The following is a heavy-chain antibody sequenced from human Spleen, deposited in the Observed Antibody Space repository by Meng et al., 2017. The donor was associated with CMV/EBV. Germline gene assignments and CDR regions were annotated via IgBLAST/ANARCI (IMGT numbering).Heavy chain of an antibody. V-gene: IGHV1-8*01. CDR1: ADTFTNYD. J-gene: IGHJ4*02. CDR2: MNPNSGKT. D-gene: IGHD2-21*02. CDR3: ARGPQGDWLN. Sequence: ASVQVSCKTSADTFTNYDINWVRQAPGQGLEWMGWMNPNSGKTGFAQRFQGRLTMTRDTSISTAYMDLRSLRSDDTAVYYCARGPQGDWLNWGQGTLVTVSS.